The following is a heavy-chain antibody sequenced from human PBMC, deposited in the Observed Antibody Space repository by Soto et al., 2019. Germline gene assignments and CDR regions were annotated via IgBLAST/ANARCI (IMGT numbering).Heavy chain of an antibody. J-gene: IGHJ5*02. CDR3: ARGRVATKLQSGFDP. CDR1: GYSFPIHW. V-gene: IGHV5-51*01. CDR2: IYPTNSDI. D-gene: IGHD5-12*01. Sequence: GESLKISCKSFGYSFPIHWIAWVRQMPGKGLEWMGSIYPTNSDIRYGRSCQGQVTISADKSFNIAYVQWGSLKASDNACYYCARGRVATKLQSGFDPWGQGSLVTVSS.